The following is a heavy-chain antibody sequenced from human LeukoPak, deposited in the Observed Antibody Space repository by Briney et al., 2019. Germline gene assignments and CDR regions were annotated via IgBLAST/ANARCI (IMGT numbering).Heavy chain of an antibody. CDR1: GFTFSSYA. D-gene: IGHD3-22*01. CDR2: ISGSGGST. V-gene: IGHV3-23*01. CDR3: AKEKDYYDSSGYLVY. Sequence: GGSLRLSCAASGFTFSSYAMSWARQAPGKGLEWVSAISGSGGSTYYADSAKGRFTISRDNSKNTLYLQMNSLRAEDTAVYYCAKEKDYYDSSGYLVYWGQGTLVTVSS. J-gene: IGHJ4*02.